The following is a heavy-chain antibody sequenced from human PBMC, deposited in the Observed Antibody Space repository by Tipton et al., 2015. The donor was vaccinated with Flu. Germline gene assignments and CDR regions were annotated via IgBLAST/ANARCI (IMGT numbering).Heavy chain of an antibody. Sequence: SLRLSCAASGFTVSGNYMSWVRQAPGKGLEWVSVIYSDGSTYYIDSVKGRFTISRDNSKNMLSLEMNSLRAEDTAVYYCARGQGANPWGQGTLVTVSS. V-gene: IGHV3-53*01. CDR3: ARGQGANP. CDR1: GFTVSGNY. J-gene: IGHJ5*02. CDR2: IYSDGST.